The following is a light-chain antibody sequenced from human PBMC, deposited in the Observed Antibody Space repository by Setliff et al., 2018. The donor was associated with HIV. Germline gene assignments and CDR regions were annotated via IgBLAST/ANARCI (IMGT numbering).Light chain of an antibody. J-gene: IGLJ2*01. CDR2: DNK. V-gene: IGLV1-40*01. CDR1: NSNIGAGFD. CDR3: QSYDSSLNVV. Sequence: QSALTQPPSVSGAPGQRVTISCTGNNSNIGAGFDVHWYQQLPGTAPKVLIYDNKSRPSGVPDRFSGTKSGSSASLAIAGLQAEDEADYYCQSYDSSLNVVFGGGTKVT.